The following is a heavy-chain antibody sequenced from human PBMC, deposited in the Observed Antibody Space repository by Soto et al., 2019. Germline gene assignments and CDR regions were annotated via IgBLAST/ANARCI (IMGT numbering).Heavy chain of an antibody. CDR3: AKIEAYDSSGLYSSGAT. V-gene: IGHV3-23*01. J-gene: IGHJ5*02. CDR1: GFTFINHA. Sequence: GGSLRLSCAASGFTFINHAMTWVRQAPGKGLEWVSGVTGSGAGKYYADSVKGRFSISRDNFQNAVFLQMNSLRADDTAIYYCAKIEAYDSSGLYSSGATWGQGTPVTVSS. CDR2: VTGSGAGK. D-gene: IGHD3-22*01.